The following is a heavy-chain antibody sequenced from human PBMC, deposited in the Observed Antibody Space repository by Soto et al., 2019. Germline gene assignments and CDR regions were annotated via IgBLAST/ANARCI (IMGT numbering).Heavy chain of an antibody. CDR2: IYHIRTT. CDR1: GGSFCRADNT. J-gene: IGHJ4*02. D-gene: IGHD2-21*02. Sequence: VHLQESGPGLVNPSQTLSLPCTVSGGSFCRADNTWAWIRQHPGKALEWIAYIYHIRTTNYNPSLRSRVTISEDTSKDHISLRLPSLTAACTPVYYCARGSTVTAYFDCWSPGTLVSVSS. CDR3: ARGSTVTAYFDC. V-gene: IGHV4-31*03.